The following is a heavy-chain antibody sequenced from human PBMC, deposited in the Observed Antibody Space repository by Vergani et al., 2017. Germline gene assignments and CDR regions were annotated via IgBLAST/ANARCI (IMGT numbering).Heavy chain of an antibody. V-gene: IGHV3-33*08. Sequence: VQLLESGGGLVQPGGSLRLSCAASGFTFSSYAMSWVRQAPGKGLEWVAVIWYDGSNKYYADSVKGRFTISRDNSKNTLYLQMNSLRAEDTAVYYCARDIGRRRRDGYNYGDYWGQGTLVTVSS. D-gene: IGHD5-24*01. CDR1: GFTFSSYA. J-gene: IGHJ4*02. CDR2: IWYDGSNK. CDR3: ARDIGRRRRDGYNYGDY.